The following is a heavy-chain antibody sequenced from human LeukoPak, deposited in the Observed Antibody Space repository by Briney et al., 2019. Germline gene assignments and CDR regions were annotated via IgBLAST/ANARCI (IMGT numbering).Heavy chain of an antibody. D-gene: IGHD3-22*01. J-gene: IGHJ6*02. Sequence: GGSLRLSCAASGFTFSSYAMSWVRQAPGKGLEWVSAISGSGGSTYYADSVKGRFTISRDNSKNTLYLQMNSLRAEDTAVYYCAKAYGSSGYYPGPYYYYGMDVWGQGTTVTVSS. V-gene: IGHV3-23*01. CDR3: AKAYGSSGYYPGPYYYYGMDV. CDR2: ISGSGGST. CDR1: GFTFSSYA.